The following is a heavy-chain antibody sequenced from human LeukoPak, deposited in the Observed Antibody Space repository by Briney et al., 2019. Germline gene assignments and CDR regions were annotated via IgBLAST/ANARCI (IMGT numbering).Heavy chain of an antibody. Sequence: ADSVKGRFTISRDNSKNTLYLQMNSLRAEDTAVYYCAKDRYSGYTRTYFDYWGQGTLVTVSS. J-gene: IGHJ4*02. D-gene: IGHD5-12*01. V-gene: IGHV3-23*03. CDR3: AKDRYSGYTRTYFDY.